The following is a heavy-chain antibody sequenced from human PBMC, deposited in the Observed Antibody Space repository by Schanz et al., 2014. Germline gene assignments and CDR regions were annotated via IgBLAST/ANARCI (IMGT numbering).Heavy chain of an antibody. D-gene: IGHD2-2*01. Sequence: QVLQVQSGSEVKKPGASVKVSCKASGYTFTSYGISWVRQAPGQGLEWMGIINPSGGGTSYALRFQDRVTVTRDTSRSTVYMELRSLRSDDTAVYYCARDRRRYCSTASCLHDNWFDPWGQGTLVIVFS. J-gene: IGHJ5*02. CDR1: GYTFTSYG. CDR2: INPSGGGT. CDR3: ARDRRRYCSTASCLHDNWFDP. V-gene: IGHV1-46*01.